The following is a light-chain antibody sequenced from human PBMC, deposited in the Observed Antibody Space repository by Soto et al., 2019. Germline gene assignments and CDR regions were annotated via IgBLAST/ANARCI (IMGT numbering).Light chain of an antibody. CDR1: QSLVYSDGNTY. CDR3: MQGTHWPPIT. CDR2: KVS. J-gene: IGKJ5*01. V-gene: IGKV2-30*01. Sequence: DVVMTQSPISLPVTLGQPASISCRSSQSLVYSDGNTYLNWFQQRPGQSPRCLIYKVSNRDSGVPDRFSGSGSGTDFTLKISRVEAEDVGVYYCMQGTHWPPITFGQGTRLEIK.